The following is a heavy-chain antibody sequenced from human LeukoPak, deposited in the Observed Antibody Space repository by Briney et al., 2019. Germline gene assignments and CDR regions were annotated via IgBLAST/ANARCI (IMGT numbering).Heavy chain of an antibody. CDR2: ICYSGST. CDR3: ARLYYDSSGYYQICYFDY. V-gene: IGHV4-39*01. D-gene: IGHD3-22*01. CDR1: GGSISSSSYY. J-gene: IGHJ4*02. Sequence: SETLSLTCTVSGGSISSSSYYWGWIRQPPGKGLEWIVSICYSGSTYYNPSLKSRVTISVDTSKNQFSLNLSSVTAADTAVYYCARLYYDSSGYYQICYFDYWGQGTLVTVSS.